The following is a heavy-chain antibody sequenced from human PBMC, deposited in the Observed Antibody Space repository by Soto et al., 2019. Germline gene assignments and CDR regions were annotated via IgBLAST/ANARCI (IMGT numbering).Heavy chain of an antibody. CDR2: IYHSGST. CDR1: GVSFSGSTCC. Sequence: SETRALTWPLSGVSFSGSTCCWICLPPPPGKGLEWIGSIYHSGSTYYSPSLKSRVTISADTSKNQFSLKLSSVTAADTAVYYCATEHCSTTSCPSDFWGQGALVTVSS. J-gene: IGHJ4*02. CDR3: ATEHCSTTSCPSDF. V-gene: IGHV4-39*01. D-gene: IGHD2-2*01.